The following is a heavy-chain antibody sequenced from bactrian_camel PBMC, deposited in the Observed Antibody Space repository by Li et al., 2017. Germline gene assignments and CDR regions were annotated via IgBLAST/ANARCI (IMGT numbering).Heavy chain of an antibody. CDR3: AKDLLLSSHPYYGTT. CDR1: GFTSDDAD. V-gene: IGHV3S63*01. Sequence: VQLVESGGGSVQTGGSLRLSCTTSGFTSDDADMVWYRQPPGSECERVSIISSDGTTYYADSVKGRFTISRDNAKNMLFLQLDSLKFEDTATYFCAKDLLLSSHPYYGTTRDQGTQVTVS. D-gene: IGHD1*01. J-gene: IGHJ4*01. CDR2: ISSDGTT.